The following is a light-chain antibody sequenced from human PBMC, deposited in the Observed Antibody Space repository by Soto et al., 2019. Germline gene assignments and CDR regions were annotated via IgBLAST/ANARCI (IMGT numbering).Light chain of an antibody. CDR3: LQHDTYPYS. CDR1: QDISNY. V-gene: IGKV1-17*03. CDR2: EAS. Sequence: IQVTQSPSAMSASVGDRVTITCRASQDISNYLAWFQQKPGQVPKRLIYEASNLQSGVPSRFSGSGSETEFTLTISSLQPEDFATYYCLQHDTYPYSFGQGTKLEIK. J-gene: IGKJ2*01.